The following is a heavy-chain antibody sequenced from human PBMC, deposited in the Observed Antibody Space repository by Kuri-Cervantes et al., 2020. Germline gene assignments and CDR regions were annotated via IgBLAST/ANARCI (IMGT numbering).Heavy chain of an antibody. D-gene: IGHD3-10*01. CDR3: ARGEGAGY. CDR2: ISSSSNTI. J-gene: IGHJ4*02. Sequence: GESLKISCAASGFTFSDYYMNWIRQVPGKGLEWVSYISSSSNTIYYADSVKGRFTVSRDNAKNSLYLQMNSLRAEDTAVYYCARGEGAGYWGQGTLVTVSS. V-gene: IGHV3-11*01. CDR1: GFTFSDYY.